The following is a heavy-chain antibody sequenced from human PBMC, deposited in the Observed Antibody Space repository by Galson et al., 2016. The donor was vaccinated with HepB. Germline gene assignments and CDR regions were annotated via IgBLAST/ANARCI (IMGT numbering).Heavy chain of an antibody. CDR1: GFTFSSYG. J-gene: IGHJ4*02. D-gene: IGHD3-10*01. CDR2: IWYDGSNE. Sequence: SLRLSCAASGFTFSSYGMHWVRQAPGKGLEWVAVIWYDGSNEYYADSVKARFTISRDNSKNTLYLQMNSLRAEDTAVYYCASLGSLGSFSRGLYWGQGTLVTVSS. V-gene: IGHV3-33*01. CDR3: ASLGSLGSFSRGLY.